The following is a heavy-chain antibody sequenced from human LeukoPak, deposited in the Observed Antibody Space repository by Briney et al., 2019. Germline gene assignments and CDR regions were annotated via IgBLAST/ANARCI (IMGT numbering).Heavy chain of an antibody. J-gene: IGHJ4*02. CDR1: GFTFSSYA. CDR3: ARDYGSYYFDY. Sequence: GALRLSCAASGFTFSSYAMHWVRQAPGKGLEWVAVISYDGSNKYYADSVKGRFTISRDNSKNTLYLQMNSLRAEDTAVYYCARDYGSYYFDYWGQGTLVTVSS. D-gene: IGHD6-6*01. CDR2: ISYDGSNK. V-gene: IGHV3-30*04.